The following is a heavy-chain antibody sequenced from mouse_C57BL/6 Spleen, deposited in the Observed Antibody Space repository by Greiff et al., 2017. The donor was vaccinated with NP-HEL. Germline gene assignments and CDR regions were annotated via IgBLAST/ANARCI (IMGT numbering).Heavy chain of an antibody. CDR1: GYAFSSSW. Sequence: QVQLQQSGPELVKPGASVKISCKASGYAFSSSWMNWVKQRPGKGLEWIGRIYPGDGDTNYNGKFKGKATLTADKSSSTAYMQLSSLTSEDSAVYFCAISSGYYFDYWGQGTTLTVSS. J-gene: IGHJ2*01. CDR3: AISSGYYFDY. V-gene: IGHV1-82*01. CDR2: IYPGDGDT. D-gene: IGHD3-2*02.